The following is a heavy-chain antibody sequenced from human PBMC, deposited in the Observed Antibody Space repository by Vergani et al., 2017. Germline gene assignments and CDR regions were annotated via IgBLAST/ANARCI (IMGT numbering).Heavy chain of an antibody. D-gene: IGHD6-19*01. Sequence: QVQLQESGPGLVKSSETLSLTCSVSFDSIRNLYCNWIPQPPGKGLGWIGTIHYSENTNYNPSLKTRVTISVDTSKNHFSLTLTSVTAADPAVYDCASDTHSGQRADRWGQGILVTVTS. CDR2: IHYSENT. CDR3: ASDTHSGQRADR. V-gene: IGHV4-59*11. CDR1: FDSIRNLY. J-gene: IGHJ5*02.